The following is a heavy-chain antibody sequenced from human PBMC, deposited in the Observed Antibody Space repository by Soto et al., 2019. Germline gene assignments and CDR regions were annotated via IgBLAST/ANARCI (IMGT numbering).Heavy chain of an antibody. Sequence: PSETLSLTCSVSGDSISSFTYYWGWIRQPPGKGLEWIGTVYYNENTYYNPSLKSRVTITVDTAKNQFSLNLRFVTAADTAMYFFARRERYYGSPGWFDPWGPGTLVTVSS. D-gene: IGHD3-10*01. CDR2: VYYNENT. V-gene: IGHV4-39*01. CDR1: GDSISSFTYY. J-gene: IGHJ5*02. CDR3: ARRERYYGSPGWFDP.